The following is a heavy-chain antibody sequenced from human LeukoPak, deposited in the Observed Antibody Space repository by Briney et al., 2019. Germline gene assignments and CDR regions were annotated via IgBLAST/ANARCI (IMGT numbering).Heavy chain of an antibody. Sequence: GGSLRLSCAASGFTFSNYAMSWVRQAPGKGLEWVASINHNGSVNYYVDSVKGRFTISRDNAKNSLYLQMSNLRAEDTAVYFCARGGGLDVWGQGATVTVSS. CDR1: GFTFSNYA. D-gene: IGHD3-16*01. V-gene: IGHV3-7*03. CDR3: ARGGGLDV. CDR2: INHNGSVN. J-gene: IGHJ6*02.